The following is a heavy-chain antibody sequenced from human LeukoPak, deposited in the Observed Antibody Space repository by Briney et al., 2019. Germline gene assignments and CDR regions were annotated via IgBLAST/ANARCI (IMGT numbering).Heavy chain of an antibody. D-gene: IGHD4-17*01. CDR3: ARETDYGDYEGGVY. CDR1: GFTFSSYS. J-gene: IGHJ4*02. V-gene: IGHV3-21*01. CDR2: ISSSSSYI. Sequence: GGSLRLSCAASGFTFSSYSMNWVRQAPGKGLEWVSSISSSSSYIYYADSVKGRFTISRDNAKNSLYLQMNSLRAEDTAVYYCARETDYGDYEGGVYWGQGTLSPSPQ.